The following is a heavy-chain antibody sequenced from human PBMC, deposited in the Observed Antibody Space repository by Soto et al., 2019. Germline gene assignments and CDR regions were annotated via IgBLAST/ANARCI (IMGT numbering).Heavy chain of an antibody. CDR3: ARGSGWYIDYYYSMDV. D-gene: IGHD6-13*01. V-gene: IGHV4-34*01. J-gene: IGHJ6*02. CDR2: INHSGSA. CDR1: GWSFSGYY. Sequence: SETLSLTCAVHGWSFSGYYWSWVRQSPGKGLGWSGEINHSGSANYNPSLQSGVALSIDASKSQFSLKLNSVTAADTAVYYCARGSGWYIDYYYSMDVWGQGTTVT.